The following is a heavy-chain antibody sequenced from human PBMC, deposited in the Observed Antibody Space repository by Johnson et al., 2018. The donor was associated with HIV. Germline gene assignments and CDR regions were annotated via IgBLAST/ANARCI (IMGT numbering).Heavy chain of an antibody. CDR3: ARDNIVLMVGGAFDI. CDR2: INWNGGST. J-gene: IGHJ3*02. V-gene: IGHV3-NL1*01. CDR1: GFTFSSYC. Sequence: LLVESGGGVVQPGGSLRLSCAASGFTFSSYCMHWVRQAPGKGLEWVSGINWNGGSTGYVDSVKGRFTISRDNSKNTLYLQMNSLRAEDTAVYYCARDNIVLMVGGAFDIWGQGTMVTVSS. D-gene: IGHD2-8*01.